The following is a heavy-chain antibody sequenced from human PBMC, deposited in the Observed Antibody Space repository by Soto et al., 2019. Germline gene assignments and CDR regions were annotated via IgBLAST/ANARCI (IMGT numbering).Heavy chain of an antibody. CDR3: ARDDYDILTGYYRGENYYYGMDV. J-gene: IGHJ6*02. D-gene: IGHD3-9*01. CDR1: GFTFSSYG. CDR2: IWYDGSNK. Sequence: GSLRLYCAASGFTFSSYGMHWVRQAPGKGLEWVAVIWYDGSNKYYADSVKGRSTISRDNSKNTLYLQMNSLRAEDTAVYYCARDDYDILTGYYRGENYYYGMDVWGQGTTVTVSS. V-gene: IGHV3-33*01.